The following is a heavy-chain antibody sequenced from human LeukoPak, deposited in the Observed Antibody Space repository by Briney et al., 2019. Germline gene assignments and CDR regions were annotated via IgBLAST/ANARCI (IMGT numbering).Heavy chain of an antibody. CDR1: GGSISSGDYY. CDR3: ARGGIAAADTDY. CDR2: IYYSGST. J-gene: IGHJ4*02. V-gene: IGHV4-30-4*08. D-gene: IGHD6-13*01. Sequence: SETLSLTCTVSGGSISSGDYYWSWIRQPPGKGLEWIGYIYYSGSTYYNPSPKSRVTISVDTSKNQFSLKLSSVTAADTAVYYCARGGIAAADTDYWGQGTLVTVSS.